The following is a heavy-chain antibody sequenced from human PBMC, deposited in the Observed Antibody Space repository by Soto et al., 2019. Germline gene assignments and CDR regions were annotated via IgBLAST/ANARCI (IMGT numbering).Heavy chain of an antibody. Sequence: QVQLQESGPGLVKPSETLSLTCTVSGGSISSYYWSWIRQPPGKGLEWIGYIYYSGSTNYNPSLRRRVPISVGTSKNQFSLELSSVTAVYTAVYYCARPQRGDDVFDIWGQGTMVTVSS. CDR2: IYYSGST. CDR1: GGSISSYY. V-gene: IGHV4-59*01. D-gene: IGHD7-27*01. J-gene: IGHJ3*02. CDR3: ARPQRGDDVFDI.